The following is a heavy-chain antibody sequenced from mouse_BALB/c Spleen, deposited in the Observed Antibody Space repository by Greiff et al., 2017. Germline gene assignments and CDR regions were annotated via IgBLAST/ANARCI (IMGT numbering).Heavy chain of an antibody. CDR2: IDPANGNT. D-gene: IGHD2-1*01. Sequence: EVQLQQSGAELVKPGASVKLSCTASGFNIKDTYMHWVKQRPEQGLEWIGRIDPANGNTKYDPKFQGKATITADTSSNTAYLQLSSLTSEDTAVYYCARWDYGNWYFDVWGAGTTVTVSS. CDR1: GFNIKDTY. V-gene: IGHV14-3*02. J-gene: IGHJ1*01. CDR3: ARWDYGNWYFDV.